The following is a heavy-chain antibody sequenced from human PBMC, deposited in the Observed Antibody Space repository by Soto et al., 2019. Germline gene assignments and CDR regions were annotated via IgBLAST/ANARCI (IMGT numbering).Heavy chain of an antibody. CDR2: ISGGGETT. CDR1: GFPFSTTD. V-gene: IGHV3-23*01. Sequence: QVMQSGGGLVQPGGSLRLACAASGFPFSTTDTSWVRQAPGKGLEWVSTISGGGETTYYADSVKGRFTISRDNFKNTVYLQMDGLRVDDTALYYCAKNSGWFNTWGQGDLVTVSS. J-gene: IGHJ5*02. D-gene: IGHD3-10*01. CDR3: AKNSGWFNT.